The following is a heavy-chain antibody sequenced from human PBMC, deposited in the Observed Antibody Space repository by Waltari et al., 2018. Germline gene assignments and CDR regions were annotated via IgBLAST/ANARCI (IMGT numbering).Heavy chain of an antibody. CDR3: ARASGSYDSDAFDI. J-gene: IGHJ3*02. Sequence: EVQLVESGGGLVKPGGSLRLSCAASGFNFSSYSMHWVSQAPGKGLDWVSSISSSSSYIYYADSVKGRFTISRDNAKNSLYLQMNSLRAEDTAVDYCARASGSYDSDAFDIWGQGTMVTVSS. CDR2: ISSSSSYI. D-gene: IGHD1-26*01. V-gene: IGHV3-21*01. CDR1: GFNFSSYS.